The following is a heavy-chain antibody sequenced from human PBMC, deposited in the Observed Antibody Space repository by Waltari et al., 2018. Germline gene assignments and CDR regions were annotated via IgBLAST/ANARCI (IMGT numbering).Heavy chain of an antibody. CDR3: AKDPMAARPYYFDY. Sequence: EVQLLESGGGLVQPGGSLRLSCAASGFTFSSYAMSWFHKAPGKGLGWVSAISGSGGSTYYADSVKGRFTISRDNSKNTLYLQMNSLRAEDTAVYYCAKDPMAARPYYFDYWGQGTLVTVSS. D-gene: IGHD6-6*01. CDR2: ISGSGGST. V-gene: IGHV3-23*01. J-gene: IGHJ4*02. CDR1: GFTFSSYA.